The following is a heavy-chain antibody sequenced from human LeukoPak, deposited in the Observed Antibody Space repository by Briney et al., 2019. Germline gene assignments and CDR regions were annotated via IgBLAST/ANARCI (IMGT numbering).Heavy chain of an antibody. Sequence: SETLSLTFTVSAGSDGSDYWRWLRQPPGKRLEWIGYIHYSGSTKYNPSLKSRASLSLDTPTIQFPARLSTVAAADEAVYYLTSTVAVTNCIVSGGQGTQITVSP. J-gene: IGHJ5*01. CDR2: IHYSGST. V-gene: IGHV4-59*02. CDR3: TSTVAVTNCIVS. CDR1: AGSDGSDY. D-gene: IGHD2-15*01.